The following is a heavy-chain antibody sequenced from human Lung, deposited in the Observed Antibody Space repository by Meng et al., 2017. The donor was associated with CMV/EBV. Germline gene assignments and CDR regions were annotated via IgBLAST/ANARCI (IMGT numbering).Heavy chain of an antibody. CDR1: GFTFSSYH. J-gene: IGHJ4*02. Sequence: GGSLRLSCAASGFTFSSYHMSWVRQAPGKGLEWVSSITSSDTYKYYPDSLKGRFTISRDNARKLLYLQINNLRAEDTAVYYCAREFSSGYLYFEFWGQGTXVTVSS. V-gene: IGHV3-21*01. D-gene: IGHD3-9*01. CDR2: ITSSDTYK. CDR3: AREFSSGYLYFEF.